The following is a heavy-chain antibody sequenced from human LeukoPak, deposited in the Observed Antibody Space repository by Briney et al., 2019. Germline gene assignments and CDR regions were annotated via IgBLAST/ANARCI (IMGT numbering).Heavy chain of an antibody. CDR2: INSDGSST. CDR3: ARGDLIRITTIVVVITPGAYGMDV. V-gene: IGHV3-74*01. Sequence: QPGGSLRLSCAASGFTFSSYWMHWVRQAPGKGLVWVSRINSDGSSTSYADSVKGRFTISRDNAKNTLYLQMNSLRAEDTAVYYCARGDLIRITTIVVVITPGAYGMDVWGQGTTVTVSS. J-gene: IGHJ6*02. CDR1: GFTFSSYW. D-gene: IGHD3-22*01.